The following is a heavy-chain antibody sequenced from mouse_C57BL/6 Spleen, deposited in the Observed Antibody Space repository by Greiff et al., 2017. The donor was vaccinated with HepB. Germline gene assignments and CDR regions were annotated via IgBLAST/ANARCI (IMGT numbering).Heavy chain of an antibody. CDR3: AREEGTTAVAPYYFDY. Sequence: QVQLQHPGAELVKPGASVKLSCKASGYTFTSYWMHWVKQRPGQGLEWIGMIHPNSGSTNYNEKFKSKATLTVDKSSSTAYMQLSSLTSEDSAVYYCAREEGTTAVAPYYFDYWGQGTTLTVSS. CDR1: GYTFTSYW. J-gene: IGHJ2*01. D-gene: IGHD1-1*01. CDR2: IHPNSGST. V-gene: IGHV1-64*01.